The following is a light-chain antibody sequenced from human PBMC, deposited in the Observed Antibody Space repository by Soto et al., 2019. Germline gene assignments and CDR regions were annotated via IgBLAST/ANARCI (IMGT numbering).Light chain of an antibody. V-gene: IGKV3-20*01. CDR3: QQYGSSPPWT. CDR1: QSVYDSH. CDR2: GAF. J-gene: IGKJ1*01. Sequence: EIVLMQSPGTLSLSPGERATLSCRASQSVYDSHLAWYQQKPGQAPRLLIYGAFRRASDIPERFSGRGSGTDFTLTITRLEPEDSAMYYCQQYGSSPPWTFGQGTKVEI.